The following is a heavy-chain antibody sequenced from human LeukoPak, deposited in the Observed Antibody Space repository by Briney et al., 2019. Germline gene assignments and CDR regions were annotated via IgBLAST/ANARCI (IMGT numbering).Heavy chain of an antibody. D-gene: IGHD5-18*01. CDR1: GFTLSSNY. CDR3: ARQYSYGYKPYWFDY. Sequence: PGGSLRLSCAASGFTLSSNYMSWVRQAPGKGLEWVSVIYSGGSTYYADSVKGRFTISRDNSKNTLYLQMNSLRADDTAVYYCARQYSYGYKPYWFDYWGQGTLVTVSS. J-gene: IGHJ4*02. CDR2: IYSGGST. V-gene: IGHV3-53*01.